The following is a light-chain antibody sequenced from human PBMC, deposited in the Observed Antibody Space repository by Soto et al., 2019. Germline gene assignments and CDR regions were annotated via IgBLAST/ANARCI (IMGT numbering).Light chain of an antibody. CDR2: AAS. CDR1: QYVGSR. J-gene: IGKJ1*01. V-gene: IGKV3-20*01. Sequence: EIVLTQSPATLSSSPGETATLSCRASQYVGSRLAWYQQKPGQAPSLLMYAASTRATGIPDRFSGSGSGSGTDFTLTISRLEPEDFAVYYCQQYISSPWTFGQGTKVDI. CDR3: QQYISSPWT.